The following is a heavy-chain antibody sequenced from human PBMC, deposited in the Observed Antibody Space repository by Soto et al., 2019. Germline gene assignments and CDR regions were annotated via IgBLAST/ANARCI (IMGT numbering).Heavy chain of an antibody. CDR1: GFTFSSYA. V-gene: IGHV3-23*01. CDR3: AKDRDYPRDYFHY. J-gene: IGHJ4*02. CDR2: ISGSGGST. D-gene: IGHD3-10*01. Sequence: PGGSLRLSCAASGFTFSSYAMSWVRQAPGKGLEWVSAISGSGGSTYYADSVKGRFTISRDNSKNTLYLQMNSLTAEDTAVYYCAKDRDYPRDYFHYWGQGTLVTVSS.